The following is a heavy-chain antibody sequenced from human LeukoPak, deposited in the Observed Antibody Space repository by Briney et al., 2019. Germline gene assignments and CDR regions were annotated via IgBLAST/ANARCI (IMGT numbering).Heavy chain of an antibody. D-gene: IGHD3-3*01. J-gene: IGHJ6*02. Sequence: GGSLRLSCAASGFTFSSYWMSWVRQAPGKGLEWVANIKQDGGEKYYVDSVKGRFTISRDSAKNSLYLQMNSLRAEDTAVYYCARDGVMRIFGVVIDYYYGMDVWGQGTTVTVSS. CDR3: ARDGVMRIFGVVIDYYYGMDV. V-gene: IGHV3-7*03. CDR1: GFTFSSYW. CDR2: IKQDGGEK.